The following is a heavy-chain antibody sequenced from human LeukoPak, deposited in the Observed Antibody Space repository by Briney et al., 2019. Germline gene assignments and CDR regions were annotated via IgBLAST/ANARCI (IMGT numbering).Heavy chain of an antibody. J-gene: IGHJ4*02. Sequence: KPSETLSLTCTVSGSSISNYYWTWIRQPAGKGLEWIGRIHTSGGTNYNPSLKTRATMSVDTSKNQVSLKLSSVTAADTAMYYCARAAEYTSGWYLFDYWGQGILVTVSA. CDR1: GSSISNYY. CDR3: ARAAEYTSGWYLFDY. D-gene: IGHD6-19*01. V-gene: IGHV4-4*07. CDR2: IHTSGGT.